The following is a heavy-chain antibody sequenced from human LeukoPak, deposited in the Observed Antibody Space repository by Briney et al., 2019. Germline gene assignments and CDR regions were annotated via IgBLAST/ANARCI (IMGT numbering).Heavy chain of an antibody. Sequence: ASVKVSCKASGYTFTDHYMHWVRQGPGQGPEWTGWINPKSGVTNYAQTFQGRVTMTRDTSISIVYMELSRLTLDDTAVYYCARALRYDDSSGYYAYWGQGTLVTVSS. J-gene: IGHJ4*01. D-gene: IGHD3-22*01. CDR2: INPKSGVT. CDR3: ARALRYDDSSGYYAY. V-gene: IGHV1-2*02. CDR1: GYTFTDHY.